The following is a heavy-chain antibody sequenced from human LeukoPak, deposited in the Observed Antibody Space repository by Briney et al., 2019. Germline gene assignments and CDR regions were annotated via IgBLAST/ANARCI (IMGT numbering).Heavy chain of an antibody. CDR3: ARGEHDYGDYVAANWFDP. D-gene: IGHD4-17*01. CDR1: GYTFTSYD. J-gene: IGHJ5*02. CDR2: MNPNSGNT. V-gene: IGHV1-8*01. Sequence: AXVKVSCKASGYTFTSYDINWVRQAPGQGLEWMGWMNPNSGNTVYAQKLQGRVTMTRNTSISTPYMELSSLRSEDTAVYYCARGEHDYGDYVAANWFDPWGQGTLVTVSS.